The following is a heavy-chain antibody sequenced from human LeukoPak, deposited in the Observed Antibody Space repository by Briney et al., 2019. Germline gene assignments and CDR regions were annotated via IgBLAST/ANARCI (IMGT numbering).Heavy chain of an antibody. CDR2: IYYSGST. CDR3: ARNGRRGELHYFDY. D-gene: IGHD1-26*01. CDR1: GGSISSSSYY. J-gene: IGHJ4*02. Sequence: PSETLSLTCTVSGGSISSSSYYWGWIRQPPGKGLEWIGSIYYSGSTYYNPSLKSRVTISVDTSKNQFSLKLSSVTAADTAVYYCARNGRRGELHYFDYWGQGTLATVSS. V-gene: IGHV4-39*01.